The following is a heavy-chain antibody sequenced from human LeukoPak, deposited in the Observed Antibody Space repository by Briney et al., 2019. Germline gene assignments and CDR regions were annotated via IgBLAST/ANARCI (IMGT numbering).Heavy chain of an antibody. Sequence: SVKVSCKASGYTFTSYDINWVRQATGQGLEWMGGIIPIFGTANYAQKFQGRVTITTDESTSTAYMELSSLRSEDTAVYYCASRIAAAGTGYYYYYYMDVWGKGTTVTVSS. D-gene: IGHD6-13*01. CDR2: IIPIFGTA. J-gene: IGHJ6*03. CDR1: GYTFTSYD. V-gene: IGHV1-69*05. CDR3: ASRIAAAGTGYYYYYYMDV.